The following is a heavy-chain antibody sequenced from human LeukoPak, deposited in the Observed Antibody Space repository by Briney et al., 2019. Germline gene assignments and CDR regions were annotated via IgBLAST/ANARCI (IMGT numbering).Heavy chain of an antibody. CDR2: IYSGGST. Sequence: PAGRSLRLSCAASGFTVSSNYMSWVRQAPGKGLEWVSVIYSGGSTYYADSVKGRFTISRDSSKNTLYLQMNSLRAEDTAVYYCARGRGSSGWYMGEFDYWGQGTLVTVSS. CDR3: ARGRGSSGWYMGEFDY. J-gene: IGHJ4*02. CDR1: GFTVSSNY. V-gene: IGHV3-66*02. D-gene: IGHD6-19*01.